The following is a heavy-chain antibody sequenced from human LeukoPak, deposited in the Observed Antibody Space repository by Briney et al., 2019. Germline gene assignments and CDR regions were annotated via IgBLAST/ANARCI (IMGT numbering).Heavy chain of an antibody. CDR2: INPNSGGT. CDR3: ARDRLRIAAAGKAWFDP. D-gene: IGHD6-13*01. J-gene: IGHJ5*02. CDR1: GYTFTGYY. Sequence: GASVKVSCKASGYTFTGYYMHWVRQAPGQGLEWMGRINPNSGGTNYAQKFQGRVTMTRETSISTAYMELSRLRSDDTAVYYCARDRLRIAAAGKAWFDPWGQGTLVTVSS. V-gene: IGHV1-2*06.